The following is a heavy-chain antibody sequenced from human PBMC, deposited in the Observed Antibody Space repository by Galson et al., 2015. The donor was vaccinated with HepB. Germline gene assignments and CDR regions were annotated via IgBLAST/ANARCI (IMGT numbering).Heavy chain of an antibody. CDR1: GFTFSSYA. Sequence: SLRLSCAASGFTFSSYAMSWVRQAPGKGLEWVSAISGSGGSTYYADSVKGRFTISRDNSKNTLYLQMNSLRAEDTAVYYCAKDLSPQYRLLLPWFDPWGQGTLVTVSS. J-gene: IGHJ5*02. D-gene: IGHD2-2*01. CDR2: ISGSGGST. V-gene: IGHV3-23*01. CDR3: AKDLSPQYRLLLPWFDP.